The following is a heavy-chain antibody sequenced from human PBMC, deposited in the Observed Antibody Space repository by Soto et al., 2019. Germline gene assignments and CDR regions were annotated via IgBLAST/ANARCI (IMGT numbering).Heavy chain of an antibody. Sequence: GASVKVSCKACGGTFSSYAISWVRQAPGQGLEWMGGIIPIFGTANYAQKFQGRDTSTADESTSTAYMELSRLRSEDTAVYYCARSLYYDFWSGYYTGIGGPYYYYGMDVWGQGTTVTVSS. V-gene: IGHV1-69*13. CDR2: IIPIFGTA. D-gene: IGHD3-3*01. J-gene: IGHJ6*02. CDR3: ARSLYYDFWSGYYTGIGGPYYYYGMDV. CDR1: GGTFSSYA.